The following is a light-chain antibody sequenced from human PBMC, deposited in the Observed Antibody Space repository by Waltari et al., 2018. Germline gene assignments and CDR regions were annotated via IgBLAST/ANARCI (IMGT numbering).Light chain of an antibody. CDR2: GAS. CDR1: QSVSNN. J-gene: IGKJ1*01. Sequence: EIVMTQSPATLSVSPGERATLSCRASQSVSNNLAWYQQKPGQAPRLLIYGASTRAIAFPDRFSGSGSGTEFTLTISSLHSEDFAVYYCQQYSNWPRTFGQGTKVEIK. V-gene: IGKV3-15*01. CDR3: QQYSNWPRT.